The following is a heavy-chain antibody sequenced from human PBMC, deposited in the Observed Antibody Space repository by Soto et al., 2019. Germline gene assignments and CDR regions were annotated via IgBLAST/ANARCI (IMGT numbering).Heavy chain of an antibody. J-gene: IGHJ4*02. CDR1: GYTFTSYY. Sequence: ASVKVSCKASGYTFTSYYMHWVRQAPGQGLEWMGIINPSGGSTSYAQKFQGRVTMTRDTSPSTVYMELSSLRSEDTAVYYCARDEKVGEPFYYFDYWGQGTLVTVSS. CDR2: INPSGGST. D-gene: IGHD3-10*01. V-gene: IGHV1-46*03. CDR3: ARDEKVGEPFYYFDY.